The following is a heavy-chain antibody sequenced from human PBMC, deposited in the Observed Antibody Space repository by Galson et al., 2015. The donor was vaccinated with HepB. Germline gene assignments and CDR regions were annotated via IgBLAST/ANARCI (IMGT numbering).Heavy chain of an antibody. CDR1: GGSFSGYY. Sequence: SETLSLTCAVYGGSFSGYYWSWIRQPPGKGLEWIGEINHSGSTNYNPSLKSRVTISVDTSKNQFSLKLSSVTAADTAVYYCARGLRFLEWLPRFDYWGQGTLVTVSS. V-gene: IGHV4-34*01. J-gene: IGHJ4*02. CDR2: INHSGST. CDR3: ARGLRFLEWLPRFDY. D-gene: IGHD3-3*01.